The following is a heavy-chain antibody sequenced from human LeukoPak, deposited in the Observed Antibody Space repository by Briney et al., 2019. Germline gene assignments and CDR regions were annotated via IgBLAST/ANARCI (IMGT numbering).Heavy chain of an antibody. CDR1: GFTFSSYW. CDR2: IKQDGSEK. D-gene: IGHD6-13*01. J-gene: IGHJ4*02. CDR3: AKAVRGGIDLYYFDH. V-gene: IGHV3-7*03. Sequence: GGSLRLSCAASGFTFSSYWMSWVRQAPGKGLEWVANIKQDGSEKYYVDSVKGRFTISRDNAKNSLYLQMNSLGAEDTAVYYCAKAVRGGIDLYYFDHWGQGTLVTVSS.